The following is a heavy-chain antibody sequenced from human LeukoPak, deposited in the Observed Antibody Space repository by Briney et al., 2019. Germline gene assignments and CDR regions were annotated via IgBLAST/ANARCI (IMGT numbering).Heavy chain of an antibody. CDR2: TYYRSKWYN. CDR3: ARGGGVVVVPADHFDY. J-gene: IGHJ4*02. CDR1: RDSVSSNSAA. V-gene: IGHV6-1*01. D-gene: IGHD2-2*01. Sequence: SQTLSLTCAISRDSVSSNSAAWNWIRQSPSRGLEWLGRTYYRSKWYNDYAVSVKSRITINPDTSKNQFSLQLNFVTPEDTAVYYCARGGGVVVVPADHFDYWGQGTLVTVSS.